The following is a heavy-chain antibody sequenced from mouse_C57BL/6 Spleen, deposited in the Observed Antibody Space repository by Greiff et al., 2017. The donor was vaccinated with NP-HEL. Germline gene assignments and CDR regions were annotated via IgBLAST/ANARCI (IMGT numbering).Heavy chain of an antibody. CDR2: ISYSGST. J-gene: IGHJ1*03. CDR3: AREGGGNYDWYFDV. Sequence: EVQVVESGPGMVKPSQSLSLTCTVTGYSITSGYDWHWIRHFPGNKLEWMGYISYSGSTNYNPSLKSRISITHDTSKNHFFLKLNSVTTEDTATYYCAREGGGNYDWYFDVWGTGTTVTVSS. V-gene: IGHV3-1*01. D-gene: IGHD2-1*01. CDR1: GYSITSGYD.